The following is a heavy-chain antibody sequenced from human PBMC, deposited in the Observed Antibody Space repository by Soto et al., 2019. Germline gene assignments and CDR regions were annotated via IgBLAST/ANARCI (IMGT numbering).Heavy chain of an antibody. CDR1: EFTFSSYA. CDR3: RKERKNFGAGLGNS. CDR2: ISGSGGST. V-gene: IGHV3-23*01. Sequence: VLLRHSCGAAEFTFSSYAMSWVRQTPGKELEWVSAISGSGGSTYYADSVKGRFTISRDNSKNTLYLKMNSLRAEDTSVYYCRKERKNFGAGLGNSWGQGS. J-gene: IGHJ4*02. D-gene: IGHD6-13*01.